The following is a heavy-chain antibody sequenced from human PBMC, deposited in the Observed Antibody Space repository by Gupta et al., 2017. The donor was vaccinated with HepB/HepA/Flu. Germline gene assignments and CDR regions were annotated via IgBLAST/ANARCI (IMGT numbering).Heavy chain of an antibody. V-gene: IGHV3-21*01. Sequence: EVQLVESGGALVKPGGSLRLSCAASGFTFNSYTMDWVRQAPGKGLEWVSSISGSTHYIYYADSMKGRFTISRDNAKNSLYLQMNSLRAEDTAVYYCARRLYGYNYDYWGQGTLVTVSS. D-gene: IGHD5-18*01. CDR2: ISGSTHYI. CDR1: GFTFNSYT. J-gene: IGHJ4*02. CDR3: ARRLYGYNYDY.